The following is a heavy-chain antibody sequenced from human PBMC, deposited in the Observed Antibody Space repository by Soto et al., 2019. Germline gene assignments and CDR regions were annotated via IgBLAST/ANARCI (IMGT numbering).Heavy chain of an antibody. Sequence: SDTLSLTCTVFCYPISSGNKYWSWIRQPPGKGLEWIGYIFSSGTTYYNPSLKSRLTMSLDASQNQFSLKLNSLTDADTAVYFCARVPSPFDYYYAMDVWGQGTTVT. V-gene: IGHV4-30-4*01. CDR2: IFSSGTT. D-gene: IGHD3-16*01. J-gene: IGHJ6*02. CDR1: CYPISSGNKY. CDR3: ARVPSPFDYYYAMDV.